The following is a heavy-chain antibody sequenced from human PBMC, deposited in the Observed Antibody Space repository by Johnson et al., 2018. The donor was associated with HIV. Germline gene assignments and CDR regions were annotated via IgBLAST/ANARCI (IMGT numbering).Heavy chain of an antibody. CDR1: GFTFDDYG. CDR2: INWNGGNT. Sequence: VLLVESGGGVVRPGGSLRLSCAASGFTFDDYGMSWVRQVPGKGLEWVSGINWNGGNTGYVDSVKGRFTISRDNAKNSLYLQMNSLRAEDTAVYYCARERVWYYDSSGDVAFDIWGQGTMVTVSS. J-gene: IGHJ3*02. D-gene: IGHD3-22*01. CDR3: ARERVWYYDSSGDVAFDI. V-gene: IGHV3-20*04.